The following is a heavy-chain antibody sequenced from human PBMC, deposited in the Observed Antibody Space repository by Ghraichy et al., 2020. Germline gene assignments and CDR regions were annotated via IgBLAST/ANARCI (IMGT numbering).Heavy chain of an antibody. Sequence: SETLSLTCAVYGGSFSGYYWSWIRQPPGKGLEWIGEINHSGSTNYNPSLKSRVTISVDTSKNQFSLKLISVPAADTAVYYCASIVVVPAAIRSGISWFDPWGQGTLVTVSS. D-gene: IGHD2-2*01. CDR2: INHSGST. CDR3: ASIVVVPAAIRSGISWFDP. CDR1: GGSFSGYY. V-gene: IGHV4-34*01. J-gene: IGHJ5*02.